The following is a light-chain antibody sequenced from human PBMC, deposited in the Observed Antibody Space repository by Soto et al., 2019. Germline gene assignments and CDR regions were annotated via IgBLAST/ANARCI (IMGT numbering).Light chain of an antibody. CDR1: ISDIGGYEY. V-gene: IGLV2-14*01. J-gene: IGLJ1*01. Sequence: HSALTQPASVSGSPGQSITISCTGTISDIGGYEYVSWYQQHPGKAPRLMIYEVTYRPSGVSNRFSGSKSGSTASLTISGLQAEDEADYYCSSYTDSSTLGLYVFGTGTKVTVL. CDR3: SSYTDSSTLGLYV. CDR2: EVT.